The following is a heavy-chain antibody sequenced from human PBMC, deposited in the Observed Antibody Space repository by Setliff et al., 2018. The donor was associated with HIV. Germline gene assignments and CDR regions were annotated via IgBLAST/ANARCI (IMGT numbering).Heavy chain of an antibody. CDR3: ARGGQQWLPYYYSYMDV. V-gene: IGHV1-18*01. CDR1: GYTFRSYG. J-gene: IGHJ6*03. CDR2: ISPNSGDT. Sequence: ASVKVSCKASGYTFRSYGISWVRQAPGQGLEWVGWISPNSGDTDYIQKFQGRVTLTTDTSTNTAYMELRSLRPDDTAIYYCARGGQQWLPYYYSYMDVWGEGTTVTVSS. D-gene: IGHD6-19*01.